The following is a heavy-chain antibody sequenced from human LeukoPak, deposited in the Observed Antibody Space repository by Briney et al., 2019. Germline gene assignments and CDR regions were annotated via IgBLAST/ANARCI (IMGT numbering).Heavy chain of an antibody. J-gene: IGHJ4*02. CDR1: GFTFSDYY. Sequence: GGSLRLSCAASGFTFSDYYMSWIRQAPGKGLERVSYISSSGSTIYYADSVKGRFTISRDNAKNSLYLQMNILRAEDTAVYYCAGSSGYSYGYIDYWGQGTLVTVSS. V-gene: IGHV3-11*04. CDR2: ISSSGSTI. CDR3: AGSSGYSYGYIDY. D-gene: IGHD5-18*01.